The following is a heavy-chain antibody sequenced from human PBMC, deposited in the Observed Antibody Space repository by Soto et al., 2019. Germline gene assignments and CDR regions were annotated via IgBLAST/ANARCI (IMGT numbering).Heavy chain of an antibody. CDR3: ARLSRRYYGSGSYTFYFDS. D-gene: IGHD3-10*01. Sequence: SETLSLTCTVSGGSINSYYWSWIRQPPGKGLEWIGYIYYSGSTSYNPSLKSRVTISVDTSKNQFSLKLSSVTAADTAVYYCARLSRRYYGSGSYTFYFDSWGQGTLVTVSS. J-gene: IGHJ4*02. CDR1: GGSINSYY. CDR2: IYYSGST. V-gene: IGHV4-59*01.